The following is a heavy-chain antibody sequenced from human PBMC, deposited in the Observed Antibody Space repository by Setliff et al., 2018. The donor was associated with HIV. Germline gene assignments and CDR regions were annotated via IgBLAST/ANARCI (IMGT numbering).Heavy chain of an antibody. D-gene: IGHD4-17*01. CDR2: IHTSGST. Sequence: PSETLSLTCPVSGGSITGYYWSWIRQPAGRGLEWMGRIHTSGSTNYNPSLKSRVTISIDTSKNQFSLRLHSVTAADTAVYYCARDPPGYGDSNDYWGQGTLVTVSS. CDR3: ARDPPGYGDSNDY. V-gene: IGHV4-4*07. CDR1: GGSITGYY. J-gene: IGHJ4*02.